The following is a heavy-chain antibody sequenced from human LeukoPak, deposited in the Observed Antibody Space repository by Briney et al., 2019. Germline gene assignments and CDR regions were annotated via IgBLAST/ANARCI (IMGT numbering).Heavy chain of an antibody. CDR2: ISWDGGST. CDR3: AVIAVAGTSFDI. V-gene: IGHV3-43*01. CDR1: GFTFDDYT. J-gene: IGHJ3*02. D-gene: IGHD6-19*01. Sequence: GGSLRLSCAASGFTFDDYTMHWVRQAPGKGLEWVSLISWDGGSTYYADSVKGRFTISRDNSKNSLYLQMNSLRTEDTALYYCAVIAVAGTSFDIWGQGTMVTVSS.